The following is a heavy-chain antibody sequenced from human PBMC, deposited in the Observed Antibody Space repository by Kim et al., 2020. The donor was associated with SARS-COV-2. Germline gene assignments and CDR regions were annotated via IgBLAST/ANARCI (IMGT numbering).Heavy chain of an antibody. CDR2: ISYDGSNK. J-gene: IGHJ5*02. D-gene: IGHD3-10*01. V-gene: IGHV3-30-3*01. CDR1: GFTFSSYA. Sequence: GGSLRLSCAASGFTFSSYAMHWVRQAPGKGLEWVAVISYDGSNKYYADSVKGRFTISRDNSKNTLYLQMNSLRAEDTAVYYCARENLNCYGSGIYTEHRFGPWGQGTLVTVSS. CDR3: ARENLNCYGSGIYTEHRFGP.